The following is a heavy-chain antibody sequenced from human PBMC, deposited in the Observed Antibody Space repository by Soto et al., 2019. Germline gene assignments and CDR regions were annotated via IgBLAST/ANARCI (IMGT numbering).Heavy chain of an antibody. CDR2: ISSGSTYI. CDR3: AKFGMATTKRSPPYYIDY. J-gene: IGHJ4*02. Sequence: GGSLRLSCAASGLTFSSSSMNWVRQAPGKGLEWVSTISSGSTYIYYADSVKGRFTISRDNAKNSLYLQLSSLRVEDTAVYYCAKFGMATTKRSPPYYIDYWGQGALVTVSS. CDR1: GLTFSSSS. V-gene: IGHV3-21*01. D-gene: IGHD1-1*01.